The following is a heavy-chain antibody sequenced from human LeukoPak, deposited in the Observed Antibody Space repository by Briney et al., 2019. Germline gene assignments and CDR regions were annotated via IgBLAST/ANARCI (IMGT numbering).Heavy chain of an antibody. CDR3: ARPSAVAGTPYYYAYMDV. D-gene: IGHD6-19*01. V-gene: IGHV3-21*01. CDR2: ISSSNHI. J-gene: IGHJ6*03. CDR1: GFTFSSYT. Sequence: GGSLRLSCTASGFTFSSYTMNWARQVPGKGLEWVASISSSNHINYVDSVKGRFTVSRDNADFSLFLQMDSLRTEDSGLYYCARPSAVAGTPYYYAYMDVWGKGTTVTVSS.